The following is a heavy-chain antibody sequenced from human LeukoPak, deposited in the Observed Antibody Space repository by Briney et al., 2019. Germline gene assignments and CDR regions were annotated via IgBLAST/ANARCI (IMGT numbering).Heavy chain of an antibody. CDR3: ASGVYYQN. CDR2: ISGSSSYI. CDR1: GFIFSSYS. V-gene: IGHV3-21*01. D-gene: IGHD6-13*01. Sequence: GGSLRLSCAASGFIFSSYSMNWVRQAPGKGLEWVSSISGSSSYIYYADSVKGRFTISRDNARNSLYLQMNGLRAEDTAVYYCASGVYYQNWGQGTLVTVSS. J-gene: IGHJ4*02.